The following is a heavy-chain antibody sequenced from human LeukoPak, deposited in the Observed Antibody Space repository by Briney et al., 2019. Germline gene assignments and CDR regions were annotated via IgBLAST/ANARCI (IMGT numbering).Heavy chain of an antibody. CDR3: ARHRRPHWFDP. CDR1: GGSISSYY. CDR2: IYYSGST. J-gene: IGHJ5*02. Sequence: PSETLSLTCTVSGGSISSYYWSWIRQPPGKGLEWIGYIYYSGSTNYNPSLKSRVTISVDTSKNQFSLKLSSVTAADTAVYYCARHRRPHWFDPWGQGTLVTVSS. V-gene: IGHV4-59*08.